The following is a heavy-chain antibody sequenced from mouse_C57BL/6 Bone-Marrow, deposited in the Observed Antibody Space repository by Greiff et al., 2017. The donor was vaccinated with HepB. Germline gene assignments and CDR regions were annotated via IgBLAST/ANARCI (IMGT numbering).Heavy chain of an antibody. CDR1: GYSFTGYY. V-gene: IGHV1-42*01. CDR3: ARSITTVVASFDY. CDR2: INPSTGGT. J-gene: IGHJ2*01. Sequence: VQLQQSGPELVKPGASVKISCKASGYSFTGYYMNWVKQSPEKSLEWIGEINPSTGGTTYNQKFKAKATLTVDKSSSTAYMHLKSLTSEDSAVYYCARSITTVVASFDYWGQGTTLTVSS. D-gene: IGHD1-1*01.